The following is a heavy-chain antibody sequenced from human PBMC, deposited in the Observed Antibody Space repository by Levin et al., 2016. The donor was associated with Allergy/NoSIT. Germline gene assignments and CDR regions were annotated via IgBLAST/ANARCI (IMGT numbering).Heavy chain of an antibody. CDR1: GYSISSGYN. J-gene: IGHJ4*02. CDR3: ARDFPIHTYGKGYYDY. V-gene: IGHV4-38-2*02. D-gene: IGHD5-18*01. Sequence: SETLSLTCAVSGYSISSGYNWGWIRQPPGKGLEWIGSIHHSGSTYYNPSLKSRVTISVDTSKNQFSLNVNSVTAADTAVYYCARDFPIHTYGKGYYDYWGQGTLVTVSS. CDR2: IHHSGST.